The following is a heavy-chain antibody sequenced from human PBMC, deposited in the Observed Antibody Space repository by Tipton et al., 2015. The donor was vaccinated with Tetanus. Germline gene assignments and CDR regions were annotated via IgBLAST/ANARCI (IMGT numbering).Heavy chain of an antibody. Sequence: SLRLSCAASGFTFSSYAMSWVRQAPGKGLEWVSAISGSGGSTYYADSVKGRFTISRDNSKNTLYLQMNSLRAEDTAVYYCATYGDYEGYFDYWGQGTLVTVSS. CDR2: ISGSGGST. V-gene: IGHV3-23*01. J-gene: IGHJ4*02. D-gene: IGHD4-17*01. CDR1: GFTFSSYA. CDR3: ATYGDYEGYFDY.